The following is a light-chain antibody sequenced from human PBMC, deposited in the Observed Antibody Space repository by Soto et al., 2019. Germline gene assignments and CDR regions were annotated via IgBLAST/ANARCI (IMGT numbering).Light chain of an antibody. CDR1: QSVSSN. J-gene: IGKJ1*01. V-gene: IGKV3D-15*01. Sequence: EIVMTQSPATLSVSPGERATLPCRASQSVSSNLAWYQQKPGQAPRLLIYGASTRATGIPARFSGSGSGTEFTLTISSLQSEDFAVYYCQQYNSWPPGTFGQGTKV. CDR3: QQYNSWPPGT. CDR2: GAS.